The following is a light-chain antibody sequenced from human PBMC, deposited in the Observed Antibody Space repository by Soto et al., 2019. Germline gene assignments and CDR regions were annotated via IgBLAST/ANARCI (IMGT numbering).Light chain of an antibody. CDR3: HHYVGSPWA. CDR2: GAS. J-gene: IGKJ1*01. CDR1: QSVNTF. Sequence: EIVLTQFPGTLSLSPGDRATLSCRASQSVNTFLAWFQKKPGQAPRLLIHGASNRAVGIPDRFYGTGSGTDFTLTITRLEPEDFAVYYCHHYVGSPWAFGQGTKVE. V-gene: IGKV3-20*01.